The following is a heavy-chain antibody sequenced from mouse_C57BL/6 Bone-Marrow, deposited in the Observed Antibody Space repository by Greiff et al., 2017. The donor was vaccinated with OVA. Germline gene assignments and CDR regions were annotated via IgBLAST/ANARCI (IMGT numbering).Heavy chain of an antibody. CDR3: ASAEAWFAY. CDR2: ILPGSGST. J-gene: IGHJ3*01. Sequence: QVQLQQPGAELVKPGASVKLSCKASGYTFTSYWMHWVKQRPGHGLEWIGEILPGSGSTNYNEKFKGKATFTADTSSNTAYMQLSSLTTEDSAIYYCASAEAWFAYWGQGTLVTVSA. V-gene: IGHV1-9*01. CDR1: GYTFTSYW.